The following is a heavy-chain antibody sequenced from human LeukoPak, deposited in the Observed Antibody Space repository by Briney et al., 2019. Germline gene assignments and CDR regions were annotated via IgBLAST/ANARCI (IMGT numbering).Heavy chain of an antibody. CDR2: ISGSGTGGVT. D-gene: IGHD2-15*01. J-gene: IGHJ4*02. V-gene: IGHV3-23*01. Sequence: GGSLRLSCTASGLSFSSYSMSWVRQAPGKGLEWVAIISGSGTGGVTYYADSVKGRFTISRDNSKNTLYLQMNSLRAGDTAVYFCATDSATLGGYFDYWGQGTLVTVSS. CDR3: ATDSATLGGYFDY. CDR1: GLSFSSYS.